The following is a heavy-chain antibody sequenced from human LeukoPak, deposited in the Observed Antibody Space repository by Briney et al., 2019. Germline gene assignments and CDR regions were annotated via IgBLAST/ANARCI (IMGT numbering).Heavy chain of an antibody. V-gene: IGHV3-21*01. J-gene: IGHJ3*02. D-gene: IGHD2-15*01. CDR1: GFTFSSYS. CDR2: ISSSSSYI. CDR3: ARDRRHCSGGSCYSIGAFDI. Sequence: GGSLRLSCAASGFTFSSYSMNWVRQAPGKGLEWVSSISSSSSYIYYADSVKGRFTISRDNAKNSPYLQMNSLRAEDTAVYYCARDRRHCSGGSCYSIGAFDIWGQGTMVTVSS.